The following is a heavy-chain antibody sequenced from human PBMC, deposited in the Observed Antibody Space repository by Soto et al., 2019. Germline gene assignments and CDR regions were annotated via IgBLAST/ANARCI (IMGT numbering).Heavy chain of an antibody. CDR3: ERDGGSY. CDR1: GFTLSTYA. CDR2: IASDGSSQ. V-gene: IGHV3-30-3*01. J-gene: IGHJ4*02. D-gene: IGHD3-16*01. Sequence: QVQLVESGGGVVQPGTSLRLSCAASGFTLSTYAMHWVRQAPGKGLEWVAVIASDGSSQYYADSVKGRFTVSRDSSRNTLYLQMSSLRAEDTAVYSGERDGGSYWGQGTQVIVST.